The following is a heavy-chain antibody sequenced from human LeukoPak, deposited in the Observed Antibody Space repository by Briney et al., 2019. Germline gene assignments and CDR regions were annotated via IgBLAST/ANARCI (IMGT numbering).Heavy chain of an antibody. J-gene: IGHJ6*02. Sequence: SETLSLTCTVSGGSVSSGSYYWSWIRQPPGKGLEWIGYIYYSGSTNYNPSLKSRVTISVDTSKNQFSLKLSSVTAADTAVYYCARHPPPPLYYDFWSGYYTGYYYYGMDVWGQGTTVTVSS. CDR3: ARHPPPPLYYDFWSGYYTGYYYYGMDV. D-gene: IGHD3-3*01. CDR2: IYYSGST. V-gene: IGHV4-61*01. CDR1: GGSVSSGSYY.